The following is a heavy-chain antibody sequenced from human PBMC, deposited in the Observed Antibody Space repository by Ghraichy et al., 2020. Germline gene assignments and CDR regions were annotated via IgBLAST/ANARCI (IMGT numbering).Heavy chain of an antibody. D-gene: IGHD2-15*01. Sequence: SVKVSCKASGGTFSSYAISWVRQAPGQGLEWMGGIIPIFGTANYAQKFQGRVTITADESTSTAYMELSSLRSEDTAVYYCASSAPLVVVAATHYKNYYYFYGMDVWGQGTTVTVSS. CDR1: GGTFSSYA. J-gene: IGHJ6*02. V-gene: IGHV1-69*13. CDR3: ASSAPLVVVAATHYKNYYYFYGMDV. CDR2: IIPIFGTA.